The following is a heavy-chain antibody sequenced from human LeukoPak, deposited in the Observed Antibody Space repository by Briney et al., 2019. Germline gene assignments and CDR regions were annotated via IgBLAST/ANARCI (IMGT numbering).Heavy chain of an antibody. V-gene: IGHV3-53*01. CDR3: ARDPNSYYYDSP. Sequence: GGSLRLSCAASGFTVSSNYMSWVRQAPGKGLEWVSVIYSGGSTYYADSVKGRFTISRDNSKNTLYLQMNSLRAEDTAVYYCARDPNSYYYDSPWGQGTLVTVSS. CDR1: GFTVSSNY. D-gene: IGHD3-22*01. CDR2: IYSGGST. J-gene: IGHJ5*02.